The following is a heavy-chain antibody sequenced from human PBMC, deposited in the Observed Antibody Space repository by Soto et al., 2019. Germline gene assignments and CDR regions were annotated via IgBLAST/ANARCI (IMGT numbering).Heavy chain of an antibody. J-gene: IGHJ4*02. CDR2: ISSDGSIS. CDR3: AKDVLVETDPGLDY. D-gene: IGHD5-18*01. Sequence: QVRLVESGGGVVQPGRSLRLSCVASGFTFSSHGMHWVRQPPGKGLEWVAVISSDGSISYYTDSVKGRFAISRDNSKNTLYLQMNSLTVDDTAVYFCAKDVLVETDPGLDYWGQGSLVTVSS. CDR1: GFTFSSHG. V-gene: IGHV3-30*18.